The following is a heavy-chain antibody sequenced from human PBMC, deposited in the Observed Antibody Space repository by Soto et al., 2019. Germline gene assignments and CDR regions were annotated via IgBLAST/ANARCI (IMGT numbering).Heavy chain of an antibody. J-gene: IGHJ4*02. CDR1: GYTFTSYG. CDR2: ISAYNGNT. V-gene: IGHV1-18*01. CDR3: ARLVPDIVATTPFFDY. D-gene: IGHD5-12*01. Sequence: AASVKVSCKASGYTFTSYGISWVRQAPGQGLEWMGWISAYNGNTNYAQKLQGRVTMTTDTSTSTAYMELRSLRSDDTAVYYCARLVPDIVATTPFFDYWGQGTLVTVSS.